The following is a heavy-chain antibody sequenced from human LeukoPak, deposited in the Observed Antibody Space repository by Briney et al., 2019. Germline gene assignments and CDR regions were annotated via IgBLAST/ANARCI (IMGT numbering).Heavy chain of an antibody. D-gene: IGHD3-3*01. CDR3: ARGPRITISANSSYYYYYYMDV. Sequence: ASVKVSCKASGYTFTGYYMHWVRQAPGQGLEWMGWINPNSGGTNYAQKFQGRVTMTRDTSISTAYMELSRLRSDDTAVYYCARGPRITISANSSYYYYYYMDVWGKGTTVTVPS. CDR2: INPNSGGT. J-gene: IGHJ6*03. CDR1: GYTFTGYY. V-gene: IGHV1-2*02.